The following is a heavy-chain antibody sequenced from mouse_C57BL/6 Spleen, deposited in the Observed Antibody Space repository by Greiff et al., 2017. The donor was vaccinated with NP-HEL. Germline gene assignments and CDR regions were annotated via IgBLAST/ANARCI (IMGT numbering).Heavy chain of an antibody. Sequence: VQLQQSGPVLVKPGASVKMSCKASGYTFTDYYMNWVKQSHGKSLEWIGVINPYNGGTSYNQKFKGKATLTVDKSSSTAYMELNSLTSEDSAVYYCARGDYDDPSFAYWGQGTLVTVSA. D-gene: IGHD2-4*01. CDR3: ARGDYDDPSFAY. J-gene: IGHJ3*01. V-gene: IGHV1-19*01. CDR1: GYTFTDYY. CDR2: INPYNGGT.